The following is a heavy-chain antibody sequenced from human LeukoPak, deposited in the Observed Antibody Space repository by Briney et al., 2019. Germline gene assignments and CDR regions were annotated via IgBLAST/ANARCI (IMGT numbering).Heavy chain of an antibody. D-gene: IGHD6-13*01. Sequence: GASVKVSCKASGYTFTSYGISWVRQATGQGLEWMGWMNPNSGNTGYAQKFQGRVTTTRNTSISTAYMELSSLRSEDTAVYYCARLSRARRSSSFGYWGQGTLVTVSS. V-gene: IGHV1-8*02. CDR3: ARLSRARRSSSFGY. CDR1: GYTFTSYG. CDR2: MNPNSGNT. J-gene: IGHJ4*02.